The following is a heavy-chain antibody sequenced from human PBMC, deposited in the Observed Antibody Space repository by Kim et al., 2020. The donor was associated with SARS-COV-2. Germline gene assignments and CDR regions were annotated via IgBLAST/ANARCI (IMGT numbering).Heavy chain of an antibody. D-gene: IGHD3-22*01. V-gene: IGHV4-59*08. Sequence: SETLSLTCTVSGGSISSYYWSWIRQPPGKGLEWIGYIYYSGSTNYNPSLKSRVTISVDTSKNQFSLKLSSVTAADTAVYYCARRGDYYDSSGYYYEAFDIWGQGTMVTVSS. CDR3: ARRGDYYDSSGYYYEAFDI. CDR2: IYYSGST. J-gene: IGHJ3*02. CDR1: GGSISSYY.